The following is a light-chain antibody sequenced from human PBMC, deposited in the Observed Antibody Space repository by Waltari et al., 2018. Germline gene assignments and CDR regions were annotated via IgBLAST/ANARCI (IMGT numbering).Light chain of an antibody. CDR3: QHYVRLPAT. J-gene: IGKJ1*01. V-gene: IGKV3-20*01. Sequence: EIVLTQSPGTLSLSPGERATLSCRASQSVSRSLAWYQQKAGQAPRLLIYGAFNRATGIPDRVSGSGSGTDFSLTISILEPEDFAVYYCQHYVRLPATFGQGTKVEIK. CDR1: QSVSRS. CDR2: GAF.